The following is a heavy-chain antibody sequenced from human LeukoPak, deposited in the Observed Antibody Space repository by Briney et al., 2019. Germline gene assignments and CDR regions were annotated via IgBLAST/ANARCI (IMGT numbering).Heavy chain of an antibody. V-gene: IGHV3-30-3*01. CDR2: ISYDGNTI. CDR3: ARSGGLQRFDY. CDR1: EFTFSNYA. Sequence: GGSLRLSCAASEFTFSNYALHWVRQAPGKGLQWVAVISYDGNTIHYADSVKGRFIISRDASKNTLYLQMNSLRAEDTAVYYCARSGGLQRFDYWGQGTLVTVSS. D-gene: IGHD4-11*01. J-gene: IGHJ4*02.